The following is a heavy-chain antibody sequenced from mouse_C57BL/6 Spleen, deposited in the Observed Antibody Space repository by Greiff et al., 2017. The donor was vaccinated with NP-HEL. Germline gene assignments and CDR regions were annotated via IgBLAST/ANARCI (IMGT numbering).Heavy chain of an antibody. CDR2: ISNGGGST. CDR1: GFTFSDYY. J-gene: IGHJ1*03. D-gene: IGHD1-1*01. Sequence: VQLKESGGGLVQPGGSLKLSCAASGFTFSDYYMYWVRQTPEKRLEWVAYISNGGGSTYYPDTVKGRFTISRDNAKNTLYLQMSRLKSEDTAMYYCATHYYGSSFYVWGTGTTVTVSS. CDR3: ATHYYGSSFYV. V-gene: IGHV5-12*01.